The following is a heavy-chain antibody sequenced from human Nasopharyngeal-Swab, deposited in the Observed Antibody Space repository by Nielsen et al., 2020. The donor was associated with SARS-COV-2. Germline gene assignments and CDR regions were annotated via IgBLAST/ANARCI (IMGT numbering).Heavy chain of an antibody. Sequence: ASVKVSCKASGYTFTSYYMHWVRQAPGQGLEWMGIINPSGGSTSYAQKFQGRVTMTRDTSTSTAYMELRSLRSDDTAVYYCARTSRYGYWYFDYWGQGTLVTVSS. J-gene: IGHJ4*02. CDR3: ARTSRYGYWYFDY. V-gene: IGHV1-46*01. CDR2: INPSGGST. CDR1: GYTFTSYY. D-gene: IGHD3-22*01.